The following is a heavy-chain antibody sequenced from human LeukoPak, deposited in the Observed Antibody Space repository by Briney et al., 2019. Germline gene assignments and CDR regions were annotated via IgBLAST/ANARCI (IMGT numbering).Heavy chain of an antibody. CDR3: ARGYGDYGTRLDY. CDR1: GYSFTSYW. CDR2: IDPSDSYT. Sequence: GESLKISCKGSGYSFTSYWISWVRRMPGKGLEWMGRIDPSDSYTNYSPSFQGHVTISADKSISTAYLQWSSLKASDTAMYYCARGYGDYGTRLDYWGQGTLVTVSS. V-gene: IGHV5-10-1*01. D-gene: IGHD4-17*01. J-gene: IGHJ4*02.